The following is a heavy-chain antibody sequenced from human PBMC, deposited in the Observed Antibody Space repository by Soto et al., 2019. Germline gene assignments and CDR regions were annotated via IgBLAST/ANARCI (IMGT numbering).Heavy chain of an antibody. Sequence: NVSCKASGFSFSDYFMHWVRQAPGQGLEWMGIINPSGDSRNYAQKFQGRVTITRDTSTSTVYMDLSSLRYEDTAVYYCASLRGATTPGWGQGTLVTVSS. V-gene: IGHV1-46*01. D-gene: IGHD1-1*01. CDR1: GFSFSDYF. CDR3: ASLRGATTPG. J-gene: IGHJ4*02. CDR2: INPSGDSR.